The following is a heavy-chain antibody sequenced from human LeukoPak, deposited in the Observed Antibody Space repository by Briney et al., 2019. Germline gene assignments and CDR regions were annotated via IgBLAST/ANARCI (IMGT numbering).Heavy chain of an antibody. CDR2: ISGSGEFI. D-gene: IGHD3-22*01. J-gene: IGHJ4*02. V-gene: IGHV3-21*01. Sequence: GGSLRLSCAASRFTFSSYSMNWIRQAPGKGLEWVSSISGSGEFIYYADSLRGRFTISRDSGKNSLYLQMNSLRAEDTAVYFCARDDSHGYHFFDSWGQGTLVTVSS. CDR3: ARDDSHGYHFFDS. CDR1: RFTFSSYS.